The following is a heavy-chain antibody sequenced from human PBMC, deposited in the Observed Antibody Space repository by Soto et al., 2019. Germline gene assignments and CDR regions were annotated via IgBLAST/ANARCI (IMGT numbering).Heavy chain of an antibody. CDR1: GYTFNSHD. J-gene: IGHJ4*02. CDR3: ARGADQDSEDY. V-gene: IGHV1-8*02. CDR2: MNPNTGNT. Sequence: ASVKVSCKASGYTFNSHDINWVRQATGQGLEWMGWMNPNTGNTGYAQKFQGRLTMTRDASISPAFMELASLRSEDTAVYYCARGADQDSEDYWGQGTLVTVSS.